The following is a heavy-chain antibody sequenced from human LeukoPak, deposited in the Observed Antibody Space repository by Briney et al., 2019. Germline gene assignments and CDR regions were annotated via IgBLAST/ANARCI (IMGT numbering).Heavy chain of an antibody. V-gene: IGHV4-38-2*01. J-gene: IGHJ4*02. D-gene: IGHD3-22*01. CDR3: ARGSQSFYYDSNGYPFDS. CDR1: GLSISSGYY. Sequence: PSETLSLTCAVSGLSISSGYYWGWIRQPPGKGLEWIGSIYHSGSSNYNPSLRSRVAMSVDTSRNQFSLRLTSVTVADTAVYYCARGSQSFYYDSNGYPFDSWGQGTLVTVSS. CDR2: IYHSGSS.